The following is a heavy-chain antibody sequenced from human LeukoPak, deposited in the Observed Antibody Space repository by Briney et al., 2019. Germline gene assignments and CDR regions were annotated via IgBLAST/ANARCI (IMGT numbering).Heavy chain of an antibody. CDR1: GFTFSSYS. CDR3: AKDSSSSGFDY. V-gene: IGHV3-23*01. J-gene: IGHJ4*02. CDR2: ISGSGGST. D-gene: IGHD6-6*01. Sequence: GGSLRLSCAASGFTFSSYSMIWVRQAPGKGLEWVSAISGSGGSTYYADSVKGRFTISRDNSKNTLYLQMNSLRAEDTAVYYCAKDSSSSGFDYWGQGTLVTVSS.